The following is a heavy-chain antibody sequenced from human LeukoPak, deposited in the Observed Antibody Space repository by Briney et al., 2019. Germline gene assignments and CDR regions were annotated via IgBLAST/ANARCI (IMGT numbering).Heavy chain of an antibody. CDR1: EFPFSNYG. D-gene: IGHD6-19*01. J-gene: IGHJ4*02. CDR3: ARDRTVAGTDYFDY. Sequence: GGTLRLSCAASEFPFSNYGMGWVRQAPGKGLEWVSSISSSSSYIYYADSVKGRFTISRDNAKNSLYLQMNSLRAEDTAVYYCARDRTVAGTDYFDYWGQGTLVTVSS. V-gene: IGHV3-21*01. CDR2: ISSSSSYI.